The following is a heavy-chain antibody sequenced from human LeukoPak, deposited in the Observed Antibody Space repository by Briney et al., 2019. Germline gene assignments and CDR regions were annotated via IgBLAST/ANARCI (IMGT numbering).Heavy chain of an antibody. V-gene: IGHV4-30-2*03. CDR1: GGSISSGGYS. Sequence: SQTLSLTCAVSGGSISSGGYSWSWIRQPPGKGLEWIGSIYYSGSTYYNPSLKSRVTISVDTSKNQFSLKLSSVTAADTAVYYCAGHVLLWFGELLHSNWFDPWGQGTLVTVSS. D-gene: IGHD3-10*01. CDR2: IYYSGST. J-gene: IGHJ5*02. CDR3: AGHVLLWFGELLHSNWFDP.